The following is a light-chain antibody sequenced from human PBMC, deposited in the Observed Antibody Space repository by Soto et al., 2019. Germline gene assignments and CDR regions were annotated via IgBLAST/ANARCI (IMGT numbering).Light chain of an antibody. V-gene: IGKV1-39*01. CDR3: QQSYSTLT. CDR1: QSISRY. Sequence: DIQMTQSPSSLSASVGDRVTITCRASQSISRYLNWDQQKPGKAPKLLIYAASSLQSGVPSRFSGSVSGTDFPPTISSLQPEDFATYYCQQSYSTLTFGPGTKVDIK. J-gene: IGKJ3*01. CDR2: AAS.